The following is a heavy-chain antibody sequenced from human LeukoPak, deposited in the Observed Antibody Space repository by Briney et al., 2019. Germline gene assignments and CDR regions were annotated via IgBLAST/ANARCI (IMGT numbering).Heavy chain of an antibody. CDR3: AKGLIKYCSSTSCLTFDY. Sequence: GGSLRLSCAASGFTFSSYAMSWVRQAPGKGLEWVSAISGSGGSTYYADSVKGRLTISRDNSKNTLYLQMNSLRAEDTAVYYCAKGLIKYCSSTSCLTFDYWGQGTLVTVSS. CDR2: ISGSGGST. CDR1: GFTFSSYA. J-gene: IGHJ4*02. V-gene: IGHV3-23*01. D-gene: IGHD2-2*01.